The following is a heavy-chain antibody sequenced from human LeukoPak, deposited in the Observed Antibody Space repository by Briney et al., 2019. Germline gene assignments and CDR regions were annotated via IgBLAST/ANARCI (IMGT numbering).Heavy chain of an antibody. J-gene: IGHJ4*02. V-gene: IGHV4-61*01. CDR3: ATYYGGVGGRGH. CDR2: NGNT. CDR1: GGSVSSGNYH. D-gene: IGHD2-21*01. Sequence: SETLSLTCTVSGGSVSSGNYHWSWIRQAPGKGLEWIGHNGNTNYNPSLKSRVTISIDTSKNQFSLILNTVTAADTAVYYCATYYGGVGGRGHWGPGTLVTVSS.